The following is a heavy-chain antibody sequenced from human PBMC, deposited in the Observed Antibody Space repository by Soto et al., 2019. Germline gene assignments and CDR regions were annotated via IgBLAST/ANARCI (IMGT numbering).Heavy chain of an antibody. CDR3: VKGGYHYFDY. CDR2: ISYDGSNK. V-gene: IGHV3-30*18. Sequence: QVQLVESGGGVVQPGRSLRLSCAASRFTFSNYGMHWVRQTPGKWLEWVAVISYDGSNKYYADSVKGRFTISRDNSKNTLYLQMNSLRAEDTAVYYCVKGGYHYFDYWGQGTLVTVSS. CDR1: RFTFSNYG. J-gene: IGHJ4*02. D-gene: IGHD5-12*01.